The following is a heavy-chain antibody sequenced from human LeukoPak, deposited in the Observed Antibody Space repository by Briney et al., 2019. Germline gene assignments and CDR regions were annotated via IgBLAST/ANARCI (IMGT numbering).Heavy chain of an antibody. J-gene: IGHJ4*02. CDR2: ISYDGSNK. Sequence: GRSLRLSCAASGFTFSSYAMHWVRQAPGKGLEWVAVISYDGSNKYYADSVKGRSTISRDNSKNTLYLQMNSLRAEDTAVYYCASDRDIVVVVADPATFDYWGQGTLVTVSS. CDR3: ASDRDIVVVVADPATFDY. V-gene: IGHV3-30*04. D-gene: IGHD2-15*01. CDR1: GFTFSSYA.